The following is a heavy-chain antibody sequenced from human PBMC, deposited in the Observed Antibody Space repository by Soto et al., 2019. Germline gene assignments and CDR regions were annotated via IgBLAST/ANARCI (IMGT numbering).Heavy chain of an antibody. D-gene: IGHD4-17*01. CDR2: IIPIFGTA. V-gene: IGHV1-69*13. Sequence: SVKVSCKASGGTFSSYAISWVRQAPGQGLEWMGGIIPIFGTANYAQKFQGRVTITADESTSTAYMELSSLRSEDTAVYYCARAQRSETTVVTEYYFDYWGQGTLVTVSS. CDR1: GGTFSSYA. CDR3: ARAQRSETTVVTEYYFDY. J-gene: IGHJ4*02.